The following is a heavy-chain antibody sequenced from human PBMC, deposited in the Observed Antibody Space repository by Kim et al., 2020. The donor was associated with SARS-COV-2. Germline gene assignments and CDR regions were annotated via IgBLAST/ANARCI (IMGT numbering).Heavy chain of an antibody. CDR2: IDYSGANT. CDR3: ARQICYDSRAPYPYF. CDR1: GMTFADYA. J-gene: IGHJ1*01. D-gene: IGHD3-22*01. V-gene: IGHV3-23*01. Sequence: GGSLRLSCAASGMTFADYAMTWVRQAPGKGLEWVASIDYSGANTYYADSVKGRFTISRDNSKNTLFLQMNSLRLDDTALYYCARQICYDSRAPYPYF.